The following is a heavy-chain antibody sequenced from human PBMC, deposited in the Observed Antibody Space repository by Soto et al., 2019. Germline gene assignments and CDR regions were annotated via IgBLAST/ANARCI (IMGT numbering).Heavy chain of an antibody. J-gene: IGHJ6*02. CDR2: ISWDGGST. D-gene: IGHD3-3*01. CDR1: GFTFDDYT. Sequence: GGSLRLSCAASGFTFDDYTMHWVRQAPGKGLEWVSLISWDGGSTYYADSVKGRFTISRDNSKNSLYLQMNSLRTEDTALYYCAKEVRANYAFWSGYYVSYYGMDVWGQGTTVTVSS. CDR3: AKEVRANYAFWSGYYVSYYGMDV. V-gene: IGHV3-43*01.